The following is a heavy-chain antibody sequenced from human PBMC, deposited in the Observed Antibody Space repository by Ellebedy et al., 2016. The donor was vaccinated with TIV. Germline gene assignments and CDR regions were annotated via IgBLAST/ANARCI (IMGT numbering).Heavy chain of an antibody. Sequence: SETLSLXXSVSGGTVSTCKWNWIRHYPGKALEWIGYISDGGNKIYNPSLKTRVTMSVDAARNQVSLSLRSVTAADTAVYYCAGSDYGDPPEWFDPWGPGTRVTVSA. CDR1: GGTVSTCK. J-gene: IGHJ5*02. D-gene: IGHD4/OR15-4a*01. CDR2: ISDGGNK. CDR3: AGSDYGDPPEWFDP. V-gene: IGHV4-59*02.